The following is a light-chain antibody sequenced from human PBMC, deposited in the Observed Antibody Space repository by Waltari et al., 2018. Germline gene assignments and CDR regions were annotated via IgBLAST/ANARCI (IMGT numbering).Light chain of an antibody. V-gene: IGKV1-12*01. CDR1: QGISNW. J-gene: IGKJ3*01. Sequence: DIQMSQYPYSVSASVGNRVIITCRASQGISNWLACYQQKPGKGPKLLIYDASSLQTGVPTRFSGSRSETEFTLTSSSLQPEDFATYYCQQASSFPLTFGPGTKVAIK. CDR2: DAS. CDR3: QQASSFPLT.